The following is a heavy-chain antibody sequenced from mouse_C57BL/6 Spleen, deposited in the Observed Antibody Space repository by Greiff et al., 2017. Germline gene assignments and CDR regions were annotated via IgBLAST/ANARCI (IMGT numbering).Heavy chain of an antibody. D-gene: IGHD1-1*01. CDR2: IDPSDSYT. J-gene: IGHJ3*01. CDR1: GYTFTSYW. V-gene: IGHV1-69*01. Sequence: QVQLKQPGAELVMPGASVKLSCKASGYTFTSYWMHWVKQRPGQGLEWIGEIDPSDSYTNYNQKFKGKSTLTVDKSSSTAYMQLSSLTSEDSAVYYCARSVITTEAWFAYWGQGTLVTVSA. CDR3: ARSVITTEAWFAY.